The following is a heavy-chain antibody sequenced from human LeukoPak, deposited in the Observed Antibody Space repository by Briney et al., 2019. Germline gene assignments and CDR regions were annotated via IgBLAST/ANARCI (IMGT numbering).Heavy chain of an antibody. D-gene: IGHD3-10*01. CDR1: GFTFSKHG. CDR3: AKDDAWLRFGE. CDR2: ISPSGDIT. Sequence: GGSLRLSCAASGFTFSKHGMNWVRQAPGKGLEWVSGISPSGDITYYADSVKGRFTISRDNSKNTLYLEVVSLTAEDTAVYYCAKDDAWLRFGEWSQGTLVTVSS. J-gene: IGHJ4*02. V-gene: IGHV3-23*01.